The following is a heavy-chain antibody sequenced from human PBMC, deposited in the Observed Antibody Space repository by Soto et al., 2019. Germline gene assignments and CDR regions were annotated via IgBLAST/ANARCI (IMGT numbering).Heavy chain of an antibody. CDR1: GYTFTSYG. CDR3: ARDSNIRWLGAFDI. V-gene: IGHV1-18*01. CDR2: ISAYNGNT. Sequence: ASVKVSCKASGYTFTSYGISWVRQAPGQGLEWMGWISAYNGNTNYAQKLQGRVTMTTDTSTSTAYMELRSLRSDDTAVYYCARDSNIRWLGAFDIWGQGTMVTVSS. J-gene: IGHJ3*02. D-gene: IGHD2-15*01.